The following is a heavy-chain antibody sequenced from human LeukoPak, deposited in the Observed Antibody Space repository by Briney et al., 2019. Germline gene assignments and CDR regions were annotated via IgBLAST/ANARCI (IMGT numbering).Heavy chain of an antibody. CDR2: ISWDGGST. D-gene: IGHD2-21*01. J-gene: IGHJ4*02. CDR3: ARDYSSLFDY. V-gene: IGHV3-43D*03. CDR1: GFTFDDYA. Sequence: GGSLRLSCAASGFTFDDYAMHWVRQAPGKGLEWVSLISWDGGSTYYADSVKGRFTIYRDNSKNTPYLQMNSLRAEDTAVYYCARDYSSLFDYWGQGPLVTVSS.